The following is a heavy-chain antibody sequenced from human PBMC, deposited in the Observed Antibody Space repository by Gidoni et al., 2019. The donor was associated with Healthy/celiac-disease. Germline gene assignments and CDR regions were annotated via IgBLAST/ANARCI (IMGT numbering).Heavy chain of an antibody. V-gene: IGHV3-21*01. CDR1: GFTFSSYS. J-gene: IGHJ4*02. D-gene: IGHD5-18*01. CDR3: ARDGDTAMVTARYDY. CDR2: ISSSSSYI. Sequence: EVQLVESGGGLVKPGGSLRLSCAASGFTFSSYSMNWVRQAPGKGLEWVSSISSSSSYIYYADSVKGRFTISRDNAKNSLYLQMNSLRAEDTAVYYCARDGDTAMVTARYDYWGQGTLVTVSS.